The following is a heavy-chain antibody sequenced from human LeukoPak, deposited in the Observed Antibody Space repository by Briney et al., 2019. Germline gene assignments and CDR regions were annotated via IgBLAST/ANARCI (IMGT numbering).Heavy chain of an antibody. CDR3: TSDRPYTARMWFDT. CDR1: RYTFADYH. CDR2: INPHSGGT. J-gene: IGHJ5*02. D-gene: IGHD5-18*01. Sequence: AAVHVSRMASRYTFADYHVHWVGPAPGQGVAWMGWINPHSGGTNSPQKLQGRVTSPRNTSISPAYMELTGLASDDTAIYYGTSDRPYTARMWFDTWGRGTLVTVSS. V-gene: IGHV1-2*02.